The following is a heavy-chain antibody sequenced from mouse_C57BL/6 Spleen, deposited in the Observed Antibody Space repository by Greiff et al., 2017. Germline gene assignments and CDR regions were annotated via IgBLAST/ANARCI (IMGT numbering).Heavy chain of an antibody. V-gene: IGHV6-6*01. CDR3: TGRTGVYWYFDV. CDR2: ISNKANNHAS. J-gene: IGHJ1*03. Sequence: EVKLVESGGGLVQPGGSMKLSCAASGFTFSDAWMDWVRQSPGKGLEWVAEISNKANNHASYYDESVKGRLTISREEYKCSVYLKKNSLRAEDAGIYYCTGRTGVYWYFDVWGTGTTVTVSS. CDR1: GFTFSDAW. D-gene: IGHD4-1*01.